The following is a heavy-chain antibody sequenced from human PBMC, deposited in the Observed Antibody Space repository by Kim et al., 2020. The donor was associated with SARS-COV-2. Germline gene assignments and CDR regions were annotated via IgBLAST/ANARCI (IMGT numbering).Heavy chain of an antibody. J-gene: IGHJ4*02. Sequence: GGSLRLSCAASGFTFSSYWMSWVRQAPGKGLEWVANIKQDGSEKYYVDSVKGRFTISRDNAKNSLYLQMNSLRAEDTAVYYCARSAHYLTGYTGGYWGQGTPVTFSS. CDR2: IKQDGSEK. CDR1: GFTFSSYW. CDR3: ARSAHYLTGYTGGY. V-gene: IGHV3-7*01. D-gene: IGHD3-9*01.